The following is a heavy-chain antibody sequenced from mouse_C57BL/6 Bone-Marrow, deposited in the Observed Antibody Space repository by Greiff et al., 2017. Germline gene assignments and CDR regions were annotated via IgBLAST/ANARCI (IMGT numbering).Heavy chain of an antibody. D-gene: IGHD2-14*01. Sequence: EVKLVESGGGLVKPGGSLKLSCAASGFTFSDYGMHWVRQAPEKGLEWVAYISSGSSTIYYADTVQGRYTISRDNAKNTLFLQMTSLRSEDTAMYYCARGGVRQGGFAYWGQGTLGTVSA. V-gene: IGHV5-17*01. CDR3: ARGGVRQGGFAY. CDR2: ISSGSSTI. CDR1: GFTFSDYG. J-gene: IGHJ3*01.